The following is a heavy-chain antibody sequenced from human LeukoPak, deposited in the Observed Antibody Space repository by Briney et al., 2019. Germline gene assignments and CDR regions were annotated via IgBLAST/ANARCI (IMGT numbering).Heavy chain of an antibody. Sequence: GGSLRLSCAASGFTFSSYAMSWVRQAPGKGLEWVSAISGSGGSTYYADSVKGRFTISRDNSKNTLYLQMNSLGAEDTAVYYCAKRTYYDFWSGYYDYWGQGTLVTVSS. CDR3: AKRTYYDFWSGYYDY. CDR2: ISGSGGST. J-gene: IGHJ4*02. CDR1: GFTFSSYA. V-gene: IGHV3-23*01. D-gene: IGHD3-3*01.